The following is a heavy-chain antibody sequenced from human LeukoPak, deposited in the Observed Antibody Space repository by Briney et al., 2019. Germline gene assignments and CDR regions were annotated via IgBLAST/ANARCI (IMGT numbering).Heavy chain of an antibody. Sequence: GGSLRLSCAASGFTFSSYWMHWVRQAPGKGLVWVSRINSDGSSASYADSVKGRFTISRDNAKNTLYLQMNSLRAEDTAVYYCARDPITIFGVALDYWGQGTLVTVSS. V-gene: IGHV3-74*01. D-gene: IGHD3-3*01. CDR1: GFTFSSYW. CDR2: INSDGSSA. J-gene: IGHJ4*02. CDR3: ARDPITIFGVALDY.